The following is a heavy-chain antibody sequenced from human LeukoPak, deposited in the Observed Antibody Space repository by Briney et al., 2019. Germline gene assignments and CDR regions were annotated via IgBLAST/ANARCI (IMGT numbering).Heavy chain of an antibody. V-gene: IGHV5-51*01. CDR3: ARRRGEDYGGNDFDY. CDR2: IYPGDSDT. CDR1: GYSFTSYW. D-gene: IGHD4-23*01. J-gene: IGHJ4*02. Sequence: GESLKISCKGSGYSFTSYWIGWVRQMPGKGLEWMGIIYPGDSDTRYSPSLQGQVTISADKSISTAYLQWSSLKASDTAMYYCARRRGEDYGGNDFDYWGQGTLVTVSS.